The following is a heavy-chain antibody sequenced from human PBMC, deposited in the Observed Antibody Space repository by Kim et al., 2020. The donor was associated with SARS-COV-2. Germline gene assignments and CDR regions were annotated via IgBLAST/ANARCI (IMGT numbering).Heavy chain of an antibody. CDR3: ARRNIAAAGPYFDY. Sequence: AQKFQGRVTMTSDTSTSTVYMELSSLRSEDTAVYYCARRNIAAAGPYFDYWGQGTLVTVSS. V-gene: IGHV1-46*01. D-gene: IGHD6-13*01. J-gene: IGHJ4*02.